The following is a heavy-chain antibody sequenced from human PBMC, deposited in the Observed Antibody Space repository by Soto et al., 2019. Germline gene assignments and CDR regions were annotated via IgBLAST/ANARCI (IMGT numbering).Heavy chain of an antibody. Sequence: GGSLRLSCAASGFTFSNAWMSWVRQAPGKGLEWVGRIKSKTDGGTTDYAAPVKGRFTISRDDSKNTLYLQMNSLKTEDTAVYYFTTVTYCSGGSCYWRYFDYWGQGTLVTVSS. J-gene: IGHJ4*02. CDR3: TTVTYCSGGSCYWRYFDY. V-gene: IGHV3-15*01. CDR2: IKSKTDGGTT. CDR1: GFTFSNAW. D-gene: IGHD2-15*01.